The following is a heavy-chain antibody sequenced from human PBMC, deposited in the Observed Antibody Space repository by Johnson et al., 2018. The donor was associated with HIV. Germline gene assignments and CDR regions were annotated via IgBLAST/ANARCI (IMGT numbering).Heavy chain of an antibody. CDR1: GFTFSDVW. V-gene: IGHV3-15*01. CDR3: TTGDCSGCSCHAFDI. D-gene: IGHD2-15*01. J-gene: IGHJ3*02. Sequence: VLLVESGGGSVKPGDSLRLSCAASGFTFSDVWMTWVRQAPGRGLEWLGRIKTKTDGGTTDYAAPVKGRFTISRDDSINTVYLQMNSLKSEDMAVYYCTTGDCSGCSCHAFDIWGQGTMVTVSS. CDR2: IKTKTDGGTT.